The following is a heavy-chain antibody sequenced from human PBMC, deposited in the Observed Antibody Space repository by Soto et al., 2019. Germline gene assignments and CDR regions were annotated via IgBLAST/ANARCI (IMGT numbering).Heavy chain of an antibody. CDR3: ARVSSSVAAAFFDY. CDR1: GGTFSSDA. J-gene: IGHJ4*02. V-gene: IGHV1-18*01. CDR2: ISAYNGNT. Sequence: ASVKVSCKASGGTFSSDAISWVRQAPGQGLEWMGWISAYNGNTNYAQKLQGRVTMTTDTSTSTAYMELRSLRSDDTAVYYCARVSSSVAAAFFDYWGQGTLVTVSS. D-gene: IGHD6-13*01.